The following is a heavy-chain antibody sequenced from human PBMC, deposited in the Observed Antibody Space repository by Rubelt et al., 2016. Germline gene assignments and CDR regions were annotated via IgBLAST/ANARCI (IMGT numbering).Heavy chain of an antibody. V-gene: IGHV4-59*04. D-gene: IGHD7-27*01. Sequence: QVQLQESGPGLVKPSETLSLTCTVSGGSISSYYWSWIRQPPGKGLEWIGEINHSGSTNYNPSLKSRVTLSVDTSKNQFSLKLSSVTAADTAVYYCAVGTYYGMDVWGQGTTVTVSS. CDR2: INHSGST. CDR1: GGSISSYY. CDR3: AVGTYYGMDV. J-gene: IGHJ6*02.